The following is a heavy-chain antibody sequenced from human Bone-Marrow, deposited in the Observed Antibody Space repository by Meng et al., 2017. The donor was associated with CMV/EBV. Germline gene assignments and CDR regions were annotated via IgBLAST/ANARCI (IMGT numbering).Heavy chain of an antibody. Sequence: GESLKISCAASGFTFSTYGMHWVRQAPGKGLEWVAFTRYDGSTKHYADSVKGRFTISRDNSKNTLYLQMNSLRAEDTAVYYCASSYSNYGYYYYGMDVWGQGTTVNVSS. V-gene: IGHV3-30*02. CDR1: GFTFSTYG. CDR3: ASSYSNYGYYYYGMDV. D-gene: IGHD4-11*01. J-gene: IGHJ6*02. CDR2: TRYDGSTK.